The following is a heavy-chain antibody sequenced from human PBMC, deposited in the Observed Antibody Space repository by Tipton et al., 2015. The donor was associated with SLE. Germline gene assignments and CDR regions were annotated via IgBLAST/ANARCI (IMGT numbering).Heavy chain of an antibody. J-gene: IGHJ4*02. V-gene: IGHV3-23*01. CDR2: ISGSGGST. CDR1: GFTFSSYG. D-gene: IGHD2-2*02. CDR3: ATEGRGYCSRASCYTR. Sequence: SLRLSCAASGFTFSSYGMSWVRQAPGKGLEWVSAISGSGGSTYYADSVKGRFTISRDNSKNTLYLQMNSLRAEDTAVYYCATEGRGYCSRASCYTRWGQGTLVSVSS.